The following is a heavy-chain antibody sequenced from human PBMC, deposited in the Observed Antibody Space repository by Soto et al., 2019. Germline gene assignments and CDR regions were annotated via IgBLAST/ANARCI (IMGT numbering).Heavy chain of an antibody. CDR3: ARSAITFGGVIVPLDY. Sequence: ASVKVSCKASGYTFTSYAMHWVRQAPGQRLEWMGWINAGNGNTKYSQKFQGRVTITRDTSASTAYMELSSLRSEDTAVYYCARSAITFGGVIVPLDYWGQGXLVTVYS. CDR2: INAGNGNT. CDR1: GYTFTSYA. V-gene: IGHV1-3*01. J-gene: IGHJ4*02. D-gene: IGHD3-16*02.